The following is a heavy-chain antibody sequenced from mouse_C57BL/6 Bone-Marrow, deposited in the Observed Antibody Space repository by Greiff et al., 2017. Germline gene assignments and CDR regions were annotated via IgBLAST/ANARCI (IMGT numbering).Heavy chain of an antibody. Sequence: VQLQQSGPELVKPGASVKIPCKASGYTFTDYNMDWVKQSHGKSLEWIGDINPNNGGTTYNQKFKGKATLTVDKSSSTAYMELRSLTSEDTAVYYCARSYYFDYWGQGTTLTVSS. V-gene: IGHV1-18*01. CDR3: ARSYYFDY. CDR2: INPNNGGT. CDR1: GYTFTDYN. J-gene: IGHJ2*01.